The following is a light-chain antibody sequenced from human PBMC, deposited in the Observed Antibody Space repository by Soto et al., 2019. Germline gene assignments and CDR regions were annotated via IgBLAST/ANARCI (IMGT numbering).Light chain of an antibody. V-gene: IGLV2-23*02. CDR3: CSYTGSSTSV. CDR2: EVS. J-gene: IGLJ1*01. Sequence: QSALTQPASVSGSPGQSITISCTGTSSDVGSYNLVSWYQQHPGKAPKLMIYEVSKRPSGVSNRFSGSKSGNTASLTVSGLQAEDEADYYCCSYTGSSTSVFGTGTKVPVL. CDR1: SSDVGSYNL.